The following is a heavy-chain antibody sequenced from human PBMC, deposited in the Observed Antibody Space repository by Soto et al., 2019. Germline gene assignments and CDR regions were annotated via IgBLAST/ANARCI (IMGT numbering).Heavy chain of an antibody. Sequence: EVQLLESGGGLVQPGGSLRLSCAASGLTFNSYAMTWVRQAPGRGLEWVSWVDGSGFTSYHADSVKGRFTISRDNSKNTLYLQMNSLRAEDTAVYYCAKALGLYCGGDCFDAFDVWGQGAMVSVSS. CDR2: VDGSGFTS. D-gene: IGHD2-21*02. J-gene: IGHJ3*01. CDR3: AKALGLYCGGDCFDAFDV. CDR1: GLTFNSYA. V-gene: IGHV3-23*01.